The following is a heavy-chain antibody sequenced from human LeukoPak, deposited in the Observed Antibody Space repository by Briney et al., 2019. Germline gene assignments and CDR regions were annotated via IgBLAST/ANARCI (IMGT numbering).Heavy chain of an antibody. D-gene: IGHD3-22*01. CDR3: AKRHDSSGYYYFDY. J-gene: IGHJ4*02. Sequence: PGGSLRLSCAASGFTFSSYSMNWVRQAPGKGLEWVAVISYDGSNKYYADSVKGRFTISRDNSKNTLYLQMNSLRAEDTAVYYCAKRHDSSGYYYFDYWGQGTLVTVSS. V-gene: IGHV3-30*18. CDR2: ISYDGSNK. CDR1: GFTFSSYS.